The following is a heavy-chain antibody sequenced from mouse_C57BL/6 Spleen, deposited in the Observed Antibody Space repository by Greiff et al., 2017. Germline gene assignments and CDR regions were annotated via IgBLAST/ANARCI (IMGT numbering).Heavy chain of an antibody. Sequence: EVKVVESGGGLVKPGGSLKLSCAASGFTFSDYGMHWVRQAPEKGLEWVAYISSGSSTIYYADTVKGRFTISRDNAKNTLFLQMTSLRSEDTAMYYCARGGLRLAWFAYGGQGTLVTVSA. CDR1: GFTFSDYG. V-gene: IGHV5-17*01. D-gene: IGHD2-4*01. CDR3: ARGGLRLAWFAY. J-gene: IGHJ3*01. CDR2: ISSGSSTI.